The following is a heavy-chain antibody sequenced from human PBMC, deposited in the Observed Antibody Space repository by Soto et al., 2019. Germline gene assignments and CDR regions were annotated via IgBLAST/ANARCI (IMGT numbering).Heavy chain of an antibody. CDR2: ISAYNGNT. CDR1: GYTFTSSG. CDR3: ARGGNGYCSSTSCNRGPWFDP. V-gene: IGHV1-18*01. D-gene: IGHD2-2*01. J-gene: IGHJ5*02. Sequence: ASVKVSCKASGYTFTSSGISWVRQAPGQGLEWMGWISAYNGNTNYAQKLQGRVTMTTDTSTSTAYMELRSLRSDDTAVYYCARGGNGYCSSTSCNRGPWFDPWGQGTLVTVSS.